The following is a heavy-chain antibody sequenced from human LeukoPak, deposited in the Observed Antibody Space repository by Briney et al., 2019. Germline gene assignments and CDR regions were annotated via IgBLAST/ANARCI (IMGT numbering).Heavy chain of an antibody. J-gene: IGHJ4*02. V-gene: IGHV4-34*01. CDR2: INHSGST. Sequence: PSETLSLTCAVYGGSFSGYYWSWIRQPPGKELEWIGEINHSGSTNYNPSLKSRVTISVDTSKNQFSLKLSSVTAADTAVYYCARRGYSNEFDYWGQGTLVTVSS. D-gene: IGHD4-11*01. CDR1: GGSFSGYY. CDR3: ARRGYSNEFDY.